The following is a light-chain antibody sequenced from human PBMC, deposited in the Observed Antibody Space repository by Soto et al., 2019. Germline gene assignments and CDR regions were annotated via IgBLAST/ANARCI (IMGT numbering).Light chain of an antibody. V-gene: IGKV1-39*01. CDR3: QQSYSTPQNT. Sequence: DIQMTQSPSSLSASVGDRVTITCRASQSISSYLNWYQQKPGKAPKLLIYAASSLQSGVPSRFSGSGSGTDFTLNINSLQPEDFATYYCQQSYSTPQNTFGQGTKLEIK. J-gene: IGKJ2*01. CDR2: AAS. CDR1: QSISSY.